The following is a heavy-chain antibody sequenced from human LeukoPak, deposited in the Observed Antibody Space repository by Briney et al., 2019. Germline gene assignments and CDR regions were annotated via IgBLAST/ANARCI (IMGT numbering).Heavy chain of an antibody. D-gene: IGHD3-10*01. CDR3: ARAVTMVRGVITSSYFDY. Sequence: GGSLRLSCAASGFTFRSYVIHWVRQAPGKGLEWVAVISYDGSNKYYADSVKGRFTISRDNSKNTLYLQMSTLSAEDTAVYCCARAVTMVRGVITSSYFDYWGQETLVTVSS. CDR2: ISYDGSNK. J-gene: IGHJ4*02. V-gene: IGHV3-30-3*01. CDR1: GFTFRSYV.